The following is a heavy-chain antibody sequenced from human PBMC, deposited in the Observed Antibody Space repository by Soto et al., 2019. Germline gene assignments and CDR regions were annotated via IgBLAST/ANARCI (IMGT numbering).Heavy chain of an antibody. D-gene: IGHD2-2*01. CDR2: IYYSGST. Sequence: SETLSLTCTVSGGSISSGGYYWSWIRQHPGKGLEWIGYIYYSGSTYYNPSLKSRVTISVDTSKNQFSLKLSSVTAADTAVYYCAREMFCSSTSCYDEGNRFDTWVQGTMVTVSS. CDR1: GGSISSGGYY. V-gene: IGHV4-31*03. CDR3: AREMFCSSTSCYDEGNRFDT. J-gene: IGHJ5*02.